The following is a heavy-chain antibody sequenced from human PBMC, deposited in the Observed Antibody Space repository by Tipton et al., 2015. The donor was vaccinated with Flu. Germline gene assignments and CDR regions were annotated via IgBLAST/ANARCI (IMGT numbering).Heavy chain of an antibody. Sequence: TLSLTCSVSGGSISHYYWSWIRQPPGKGLEWIGSIFHSGSTYYNPSLKSRVTISVDTSKNQFSLRLSSVTAADTAVYYCARGLYSSSWSAFDIWGQGTMVTVSS. CDR3: ARGLYSSSWSAFDI. V-gene: IGHV4-59*05. CDR1: GGSISHYY. CDR2: IFHSGST. D-gene: IGHD6-13*01. J-gene: IGHJ3*02.